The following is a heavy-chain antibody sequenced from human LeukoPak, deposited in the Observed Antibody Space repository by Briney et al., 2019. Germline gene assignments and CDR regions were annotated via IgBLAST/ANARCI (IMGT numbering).Heavy chain of an antibody. D-gene: IGHD3-22*01. CDR1: GYTFTGYY. J-gene: IGHJ4*02. CDR2: INPNSGGT. Sequence: GASVKVSCKASGYTFTGYYMHWVRQAPGQGLEWMGWINPNSGGTNYAQKFQGRVTMTRDTSITTAYMELSSLRSDDTAIYYCAKTDNKYDSRLILNWGQGTQVTVSS. CDR3: AKTDNKYDSRLILN. V-gene: IGHV1-2*02.